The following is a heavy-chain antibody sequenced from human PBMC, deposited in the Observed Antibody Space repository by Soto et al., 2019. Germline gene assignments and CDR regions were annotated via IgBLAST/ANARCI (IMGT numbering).Heavy chain of an antibody. D-gene: IGHD1-26*01. CDR1: GFTFTSSA. V-gene: IGHV1-58*01. CDR3: AAGPSIGTIPENYYYYYGMEV. J-gene: IGHJ6*02. Sequence: SVKVSCKASGFTFTSSAVQWVRQARGQRLEWIGWIVVGSGNTNYAQKFQERVTITRDMSTSTAYMELSSLRSEDTAVYYCAAGPSIGTIPENYYYYYGMEVWGQVTMVNVSS. CDR2: IVVGSGNT.